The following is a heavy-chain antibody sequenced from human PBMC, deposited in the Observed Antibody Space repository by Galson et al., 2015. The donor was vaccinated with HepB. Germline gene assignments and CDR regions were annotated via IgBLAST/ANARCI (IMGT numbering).Heavy chain of an antibody. J-gene: IGHJ4*02. CDR3: VKKEFGDFDY. CDR2: ISSNGGST. Sequence: SLRLSCAASGFTFSSYAMHWVRQAPGKGLEYVSAISSNGGSTYYADSVKGRFTISRDNSKNTLYLQMSSLRAEDTAVYYCVKKEFGDFDYWGQGTLVTVSS. CDR1: GFTFSSYA. V-gene: IGHV3-64D*06. D-gene: IGHD3-10*01.